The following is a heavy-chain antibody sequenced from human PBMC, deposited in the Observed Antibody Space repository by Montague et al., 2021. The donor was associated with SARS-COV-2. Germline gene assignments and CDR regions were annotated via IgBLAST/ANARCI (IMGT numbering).Heavy chain of an antibody. V-gene: IGHV4-59*02. D-gene: IGHD6-19*01. CDR1: SGSVYGHY. CDR2: IFYTGAT. CDR3: ARDRYSSGWSIHFDY. Sequence: SETLSLTCTVSSGSVYGHYLAWIRQPPGKGLECIAYIFYTGATYYNPSLESRVSISVDTSKNQFSLKLSSVTAADTAVYYCARDRYSSGWSIHFDYWGQGTLVTVSS. J-gene: IGHJ4*02.